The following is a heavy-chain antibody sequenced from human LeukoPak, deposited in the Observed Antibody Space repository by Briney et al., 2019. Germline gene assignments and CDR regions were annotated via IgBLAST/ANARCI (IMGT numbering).Heavy chain of an antibody. V-gene: IGHV3-30*02. D-gene: IGHD4-17*01. Sequence: GGSLRLSCAASGFTFSSYGMHWVRQAPGKGLEWVAFIRYDGSNKYYADSVKGRFTISRDNSKNTLYLQMNSLRAEDTAVYYCAKDGYGDPPGPYDFDYWGQGTLVTVSS. J-gene: IGHJ4*02. CDR3: AKDGYGDPPGPYDFDY. CDR1: GFTFSSYG. CDR2: IRYDGSNK.